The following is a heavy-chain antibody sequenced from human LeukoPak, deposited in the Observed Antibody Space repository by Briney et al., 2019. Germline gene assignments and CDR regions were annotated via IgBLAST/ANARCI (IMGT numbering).Heavy chain of an antibody. CDR1: GFTFSSYD. CDR2: ISGGGGST. Sequence: PGGSLRLSCAASGFTFSSYDMSWVRQAPGKGLEWVSAISGGGGSTYYADSVKGRFTISRDNSKNTMYLQMNSLRAEDTAVYYCAKDWASTTVITSAEYFQHWGQGTLVTVSS. V-gene: IGHV3-23*01. J-gene: IGHJ1*01. CDR3: AKDWASTTVITSAEYFQH. D-gene: IGHD4-23*01.